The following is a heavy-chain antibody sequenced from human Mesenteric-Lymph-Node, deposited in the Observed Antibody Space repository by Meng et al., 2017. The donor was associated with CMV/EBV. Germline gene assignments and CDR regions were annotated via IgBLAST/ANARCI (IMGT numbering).Heavy chain of an antibody. CDR2: IYYSGRTY. CDR1: GGSISSSSYY. J-gene: IGHJ4*02. Sequence: QLQLQDAGQGRVKPSETRSLTRTVSGGSISSSSYYWGWIRQPPGKGLEWIGYIYYSGRTYYYNQSLKTRVTISVDTSKNQFSLKLSSVTAADTAVYYCARHSALLVTNFEYWGQGTLVTVSS. V-gene: IGHV4-39*01. D-gene: IGHD5-18*01. CDR3: ARHSALLVTNFEY.